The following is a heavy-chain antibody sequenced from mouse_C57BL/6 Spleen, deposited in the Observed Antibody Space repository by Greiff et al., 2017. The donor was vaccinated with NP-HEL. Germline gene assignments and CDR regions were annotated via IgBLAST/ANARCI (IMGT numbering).Heavy chain of an antibody. Sequence: VQLQQSGPELVKPGASVKISCKASGYAFSSSWMNWVKQRPGKGLEWIGRIYPGDGDTNYNGKFKGKATLTADKSSSTAYMKLSIVTSEDSAGSCRARYGNYVGYWGQGTTVTVSS. CDR1: GYAFSSSW. J-gene: IGHJ2*01. CDR3: ARYGNYVGY. D-gene: IGHD2-1*01. V-gene: IGHV1-82*01. CDR2: IYPGDGDT.